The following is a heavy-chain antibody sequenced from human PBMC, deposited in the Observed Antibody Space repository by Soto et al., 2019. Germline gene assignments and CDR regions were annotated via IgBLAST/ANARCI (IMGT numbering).Heavy chain of an antibody. J-gene: IGHJ4*02. CDR2: ISTGGGTI. Sequence: GGSLRLSCAASGFTFSLYSMSWVLQAPGKGLDWVSYISTGGGTIHYADSVRGRFTISRDNARNSLYLQMNSLRDEDTAVYYCARGSPYDNWGQGTLVTVSS. V-gene: IGHV3-48*02. CDR3: ARGSPYDN. CDR1: GFTFSLYS.